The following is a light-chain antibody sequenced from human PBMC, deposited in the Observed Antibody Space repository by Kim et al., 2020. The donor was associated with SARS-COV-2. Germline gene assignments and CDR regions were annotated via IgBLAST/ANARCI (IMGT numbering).Light chain of an antibody. CDR3: CSYTSSSTM. J-gene: IGLJ3*02. CDR1: GYNY. V-gene: IGLV2-14*04. CDR2: DVS. Sequence: GYNYVSWYQQHPGKAPKLMIYDVSKRPSGVSNRFSGSISGNTASLTISGLQAEDEADYYCCSYTSSSTMFGGGTQLTVL.